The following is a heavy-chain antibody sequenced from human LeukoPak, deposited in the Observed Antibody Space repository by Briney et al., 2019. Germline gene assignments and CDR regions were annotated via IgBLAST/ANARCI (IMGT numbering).Heavy chain of an antibody. CDR1: GGSISSYY. CDR2: IYYSGST. CDR3: ARGLSATDNWFDP. D-gene: IGHD3-16*01. Sequence: SETLSLTCSVSGGSISSYYWSWIRQPPGKGLEWIGYIYYSGSTNYNPSLKSRVTISVDTSKNQFSLKLSSVTAADTAVYYCARGLSATDNWFDPWGQGTLVTVSS. V-gene: IGHV4-59*01. J-gene: IGHJ5*02.